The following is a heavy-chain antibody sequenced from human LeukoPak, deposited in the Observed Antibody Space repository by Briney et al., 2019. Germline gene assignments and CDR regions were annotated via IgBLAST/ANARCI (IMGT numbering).Heavy chain of an antibody. V-gene: IGHV4-4*07. CDR1: GGSISSYY. J-gene: IGHJ4*02. CDR3: ARGKIWSPVYLSH. CDR2: IYTSGST. Sequence: SETLSLTCTVSGGSISSYYWGWIRQPAGKGLEWIGRIYTSGSTNYNPSLKSRVTMSVDTSKNQFSLKLSSVTAADTAVYYCARGKIWSPVYLSHWGQGTLVTVSS. D-gene: IGHD3-10*01.